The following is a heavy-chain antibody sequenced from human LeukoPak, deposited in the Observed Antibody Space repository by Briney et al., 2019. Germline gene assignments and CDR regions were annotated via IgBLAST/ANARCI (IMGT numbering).Heavy chain of an antibody. Sequence: PSETLSLTCAVYGGSFSGYYWSWIRQPPGKGLEWIGEINHSGSTNYNPSLKSRVTISVDTSKNQFSLKLSSVTAADTAVYYCARHFEWADLMYSSGWYVFDYWGQGTLVTVSS. D-gene: IGHD6-19*01. CDR2: INHSGST. V-gene: IGHV4-34*01. CDR1: GGSFSGYY. CDR3: ARHFEWADLMYSSGWYVFDY. J-gene: IGHJ4*02.